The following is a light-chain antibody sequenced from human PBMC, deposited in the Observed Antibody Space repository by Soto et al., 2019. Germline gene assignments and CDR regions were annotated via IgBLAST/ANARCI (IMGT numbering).Light chain of an antibody. CDR3: QQYNYYWT. CDR1: HNIYSW. J-gene: IGKJ1*01. Sequence: DIQSTQSPSTLSASVGDRVTISCRASHNIYSWLAWYQQKPWKAPSLLIHDASSLESGVPARFSGIGSGTEFTLSISSLQPDDFATDDCQQYNYYWTFCPLTKGEIK. V-gene: IGKV1-5*01. CDR2: DAS.